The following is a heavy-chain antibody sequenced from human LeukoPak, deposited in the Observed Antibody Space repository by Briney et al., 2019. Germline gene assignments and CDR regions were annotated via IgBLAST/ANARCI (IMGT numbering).Heavy chain of an antibody. CDR3: ARDLLEWLSPIYYYYYYMDV. V-gene: IGHV1-2*02. CDR1: GYTFTGYY. J-gene: IGHJ6*03. CDR2: INPNSGGT. Sequence: GASVKVSCKASGYTFTGYYMHWVRQAPGQGLEWMGWINPNSGGTNYAQKFQGRVTMTRDTSISTAYMELSRLRSDDTAVYYCARDLLEWLSPIYYYYYYMDVWGKGTTVTVSS. D-gene: IGHD3-3*01.